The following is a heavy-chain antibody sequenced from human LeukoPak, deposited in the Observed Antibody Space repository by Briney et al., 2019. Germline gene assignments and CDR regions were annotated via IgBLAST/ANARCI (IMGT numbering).Heavy chain of an antibody. CDR3: ARGRRERWLQLRYYYMDV. CDR1: GYTFTGYY. Sequence: ASVKVSCKASGYTFTGYYMHWVRQAPGQGLEWMGWINPNSGGTNYAQKFQGSVTMTRDTSISTAYMELSRLRSDDTAVYYCARGRRERWLQLRYYYMDVWGKGTTVTVSS. CDR2: INPNSGGT. V-gene: IGHV1-2*02. J-gene: IGHJ6*03. D-gene: IGHD5-24*01.